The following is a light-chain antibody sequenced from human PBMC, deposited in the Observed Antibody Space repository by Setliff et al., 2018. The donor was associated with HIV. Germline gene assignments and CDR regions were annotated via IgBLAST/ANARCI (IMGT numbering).Light chain of an antibody. Sequence: QSALTQPPSASGSPGQSVTISCTGTSSDIGGYNYVSWYQQHPGKAPKLLIYEITKRPSGVPDRFSGSKSGNTASLTVSGLQAEDEADYYCNSYASSNSFGFGTGTKV. J-gene: IGLJ1*01. CDR2: EIT. V-gene: IGLV2-8*01. CDR1: SSDIGGYNY. CDR3: NSYASSNSFG.